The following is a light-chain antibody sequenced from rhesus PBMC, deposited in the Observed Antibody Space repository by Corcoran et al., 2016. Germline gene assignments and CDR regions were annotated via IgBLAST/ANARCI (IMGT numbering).Light chain of an antibody. Sequence: DIQMSQSPSSLSASVGDKVTITCRASQGINNALAWYQQKPGKAPKLLIYATSTLKSGVPSRFSGMRSGTEFTLTINTLQPEDFATYYCQQGYNSPLTFGGGTKVELK. CDR1: QGINNA. CDR3: QQGYNSPLT. J-gene: IGKJ4*01. V-gene: IGKV1-33*01. CDR2: ATS.